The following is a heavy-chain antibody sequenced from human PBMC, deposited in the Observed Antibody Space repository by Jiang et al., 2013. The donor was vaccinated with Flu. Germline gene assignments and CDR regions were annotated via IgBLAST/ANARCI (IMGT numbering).Heavy chain of an antibody. D-gene: IGHD5-24*01. J-gene: IGHJ4*02. V-gene: IGHV3-20*04. CDR3: VRGAYNGPFDH. CDR2: ITWNSATI. CDR1: GLNFDDNG. Sequence: VQLVESGGGVVRPGGSLRLSCAASGLNFDDNGMSWVRQVPGKGLEWVSGITWNSATIGYADSVEGRFTISRDNAKNSLYLQMNSLRAEDTAFYYCVRGAYNGPFDHWGQGTLVTVSA.